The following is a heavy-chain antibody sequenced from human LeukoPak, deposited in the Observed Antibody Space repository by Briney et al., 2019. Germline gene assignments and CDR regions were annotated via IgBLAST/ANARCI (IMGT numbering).Heavy chain of an antibody. D-gene: IGHD3-10*01. CDR3: ARLYPPVKWFGELFGY. J-gene: IGHJ4*02. CDR1: GFTFSSYG. CDR2: IKQDGSEK. Sequence: GGSLRLSCAASGFTFSSYGMHWVRQAPGKGLEWVANIKQDGSEKYYVDSVKGRFTISRDNAKNPLYLQMNSLRAEDTAVYYCARLYPPVKWFGELFGYWGQGTLVTVSS. V-gene: IGHV3-7*01.